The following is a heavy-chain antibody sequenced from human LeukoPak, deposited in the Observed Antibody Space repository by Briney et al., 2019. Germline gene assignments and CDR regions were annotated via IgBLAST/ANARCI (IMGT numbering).Heavy chain of an antibody. D-gene: IGHD6-19*01. J-gene: IGHJ5*02. V-gene: IGHV4-38-2*02. CDR2: IYYSGST. Sequence: SETLSLTCTVSGYSISSGDYCGWLRQPPGKGLEWIGIIYYSGSTYYNPSLKSRVTISIDTSKNHFSLKVNSVTAADTAVYYCARSNSGLNWFDPWGQGTLVTVSS. CDR1: GYSISSGDY. CDR3: ARSNSGLNWFDP.